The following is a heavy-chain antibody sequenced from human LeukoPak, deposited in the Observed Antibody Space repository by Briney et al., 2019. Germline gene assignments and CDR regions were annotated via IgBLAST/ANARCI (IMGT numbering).Heavy chain of an antibody. J-gene: IGHJ4*02. D-gene: IGHD3-3*01. CDR3: AKGDYDFWSGYLVD. V-gene: IGHV3-9*01. Sequence: GRSLRLSCAASGFTFDDYAMHWVRQAPGKGLEWVSGISWNSGSIGYADSVKGRFTISRDNAKNSLYLQMNSLRAEDTALYYCAKGDYDFWSGYLVDWGQGTLVTVPS. CDR2: ISWNSGSI. CDR1: GFTFDDYA.